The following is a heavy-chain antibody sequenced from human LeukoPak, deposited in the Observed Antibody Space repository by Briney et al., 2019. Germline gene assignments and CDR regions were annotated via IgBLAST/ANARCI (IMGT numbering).Heavy chain of an antibody. CDR2: IYYSGST. CDR3: AKWDLYDSSGIYAFHI. D-gene: IGHD3-22*01. Sequence: PSETLSLTCTVSGGSISSYYWSWIRQPPGKGLEWIGYIYYSGSTNYNPSLKSRVTISVDTSKNQFSLRLSSVTAADTAVYYCAKWDLYDSSGIYAFHIWGQGTMVTVSS. CDR1: GGSISSYY. V-gene: IGHV4-59*01. J-gene: IGHJ3*02.